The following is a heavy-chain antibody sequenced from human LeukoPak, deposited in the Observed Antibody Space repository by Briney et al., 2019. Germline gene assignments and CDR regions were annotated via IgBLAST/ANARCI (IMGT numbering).Heavy chain of an antibody. Sequence: SVKVSCKASGGTFSSYAISWVRQAPGQGLEWMGRIIPILGIANYPQKFQGRVTITADKSTSTAYMELSSLRSEDTAVYYCARFGTTAYCGGDCFENFDYWGQGTLVTVSS. J-gene: IGHJ4*02. V-gene: IGHV1-69*04. CDR3: ARFGTTAYCGGDCFENFDY. CDR2: IIPILGIA. CDR1: GGTFSSYA. D-gene: IGHD2-21*02.